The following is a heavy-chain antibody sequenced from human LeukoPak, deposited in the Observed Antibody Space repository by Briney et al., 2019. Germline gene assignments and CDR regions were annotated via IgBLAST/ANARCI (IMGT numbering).Heavy chain of an antibody. V-gene: IGHV1-69*01. D-gene: IGHD3-3*01. CDR3: ARAIFGVVNESYYYMDV. CDR1: GGTFSSYA. CDR2: IIPIFGTA. J-gene: IGHJ6*03. Sequence: SVKVSCKASGGTFSSYAISWVRQAPGQGLEWMGGIIPIFGTANYAQKFQGRVTITADESSSTAYMELSSLRSEDTAVYYCARAIFGVVNESYYYMDVWGKGTTVTVSS.